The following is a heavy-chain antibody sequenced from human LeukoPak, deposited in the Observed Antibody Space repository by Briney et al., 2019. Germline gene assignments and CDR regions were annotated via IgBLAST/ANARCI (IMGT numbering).Heavy chain of an antibody. V-gene: IGHV1-3*01. Sequence: ASVTVSFKASGYTFTIYAIQWVRQAPGQRLEWMGWINAGNGKTKYSQEFQGRVTITRDTSATTGYMELSSLRSEDTAVYYCARARWTSTVTTYYLDYWGQGTLVTVSS. J-gene: IGHJ4*02. CDR1: GYTFTIYA. CDR2: INAGNGKT. CDR3: ARARWTSTVTTYYLDY. D-gene: IGHD4-17*01.